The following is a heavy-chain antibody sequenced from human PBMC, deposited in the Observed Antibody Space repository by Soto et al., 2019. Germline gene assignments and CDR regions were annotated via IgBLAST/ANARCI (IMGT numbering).Heavy chain of an antibody. CDR2: INHSGST. D-gene: IGHD3-10*01. CDR1: GGSFSGYY. J-gene: IGHJ6*02. V-gene: IGHV4-34*01. Sequence: SKNLSLTCAVYGGSFSGYYWSWLSQPPGKGLEWIGEINHSGSTNYNPSLKSRVTISVDTSKNQFSLKLSSVTAADTAVYYCASGGITMVRGVTTDYYYYYGMDVWGQVTTVT. CDR3: ASGGITMVRGVTTDYYYYYGMDV.